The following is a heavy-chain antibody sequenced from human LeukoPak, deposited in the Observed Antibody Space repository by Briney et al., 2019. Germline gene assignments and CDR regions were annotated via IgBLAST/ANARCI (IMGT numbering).Heavy chain of an antibody. CDR3: ASDYDSSGYYYFDY. V-gene: IGHV1-2*02. J-gene: IGHJ4*02. CDR2: INPNSGGT. CDR1: GYTFNGYY. Sequence: ASVKVSCKSSGYTFNGYYMHWVRQAPGQGLEWMGWINPNSGGTNYAQKFQGRVTMTRDTSISTAYMELSRLRSDDTAVYYCASDYDSSGYYYFDYWGQGTLVTVSS. D-gene: IGHD3-22*01.